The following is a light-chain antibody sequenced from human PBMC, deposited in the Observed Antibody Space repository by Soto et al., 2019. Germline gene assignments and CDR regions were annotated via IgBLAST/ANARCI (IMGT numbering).Light chain of an antibody. CDR1: SSDVGGYNY. J-gene: IGLJ2*01. V-gene: IGLV2-14*01. CDR2: DVS. CDR3: SSYPGSSSPVV. Sequence: QSALTQPASVSGSPGQSITISCTGTSSDVGGYNYVSWYQQHPGKAPKLMIYDVSNRPSGVSNRFSGSKSGNTASLTISGLQAEDEAEYYCSSYPGSSSPVVCVGGTKLTVL.